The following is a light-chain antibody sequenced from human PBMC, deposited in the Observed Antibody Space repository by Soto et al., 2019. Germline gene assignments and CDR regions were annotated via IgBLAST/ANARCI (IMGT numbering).Light chain of an antibody. CDR2: GSS. Sequence: EIVLTQSPGTLSLSPVERATLSCRSSQNVSISYLAWYHHKPGQAPRLLIYGSSARATAIPDRCSGSGSRTDFSLTIIRLEPEAFAVYYCPQYGSSPWTFGLGTKVEIK. CDR3: PQYGSSPWT. J-gene: IGKJ1*01. CDR1: QNVSISY. V-gene: IGKV3-20*01.